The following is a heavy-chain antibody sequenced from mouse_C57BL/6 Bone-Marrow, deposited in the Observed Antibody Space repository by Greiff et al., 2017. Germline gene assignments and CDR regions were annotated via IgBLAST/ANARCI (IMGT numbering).Heavy chain of an antibody. Sequence: EVKLMESGPELVKPGASVKMSCKASGYTFTDYNMHWVKQSHGKSLEWIGYINPNNGGTSYNQKFKDKATLTADKSSSTAYMQLSSLTSEDSAVYYCARSETAQALDYWGQGTTLTVSS. CDR1: GYTFTDYN. CDR2: INPNNGGT. D-gene: IGHD3-2*02. J-gene: IGHJ2*01. CDR3: ARSETAQALDY. V-gene: IGHV1-22*01.